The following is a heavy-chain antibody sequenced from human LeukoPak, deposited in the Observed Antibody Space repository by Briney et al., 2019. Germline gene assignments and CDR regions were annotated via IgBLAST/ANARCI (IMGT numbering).Heavy chain of an antibody. CDR3: ARVAVDGPVDY. J-gene: IGHJ4*02. CDR1: GFTFSSYS. V-gene: IGHV3-21*04. Sequence: GGSLRLSCAASGFTFSSYSMSWVRQAPGKGLEWVSRITSSSHYIYYADSVKGRFTISRDNAKNSLYLDMSSLRADDTAVYYCARVAVDGPVDYWGQGTLVTVSS. CDR2: ITSSSHYI. D-gene: IGHD6-19*01.